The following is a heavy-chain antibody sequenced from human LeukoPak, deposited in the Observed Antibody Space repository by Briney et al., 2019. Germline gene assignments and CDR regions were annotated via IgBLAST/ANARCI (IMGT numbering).Heavy chain of an antibody. CDR2: IIPIFGTA. CDR1: GYTFTSYY. V-gene: IGHV1-69*13. J-gene: IGHJ4*02. CDR3: ARLNGPGY. Sequence: ASVKVSCKASGYTFTSYYMHWVRQAPGQGLEWMGGIIPIFGTANYAQKFQGRVTITADESTSTAYMELSSLRSEDTAVYYCARLNGPGYWGQGTLVTVSS. D-gene: IGHD3-10*01.